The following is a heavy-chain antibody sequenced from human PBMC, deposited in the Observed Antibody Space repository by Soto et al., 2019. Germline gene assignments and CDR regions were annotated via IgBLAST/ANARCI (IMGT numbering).Heavy chain of an antibody. CDR1: GFTFSDSA. J-gene: IGHJ4*02. D-gene: IGHD3-22*01. Sequence: EVQVVESGGGLVQPGGSLTLSCAASGFTFSDSAMHWVRQASGKGLEWLGRIRSKANNFATAYAASVKGRFTISRDDAKNTLYLQMNSLNSEDTAAYDCTRRSEYDSGGYYYAYDYWGQGTRVTVSS. CDR2: IRSKANNFAT. CDR3: TRRSEYDSGGYYYAYDY. V-gene: IGHV3-73*02.